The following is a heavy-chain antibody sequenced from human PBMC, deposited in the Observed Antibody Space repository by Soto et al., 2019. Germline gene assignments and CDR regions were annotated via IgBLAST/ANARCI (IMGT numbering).Heavy chain of an antibody. D-gene: IGHD3-10*01. CDR2: IHYSGGT. J-gene: IGHJ5*02. CDR1: GASVSTYS. CDR3: ARGGTSGSAVFNWFDP. Sequence: SEALSLTCSVTGASVSTYSWSWIRQSPGKGLEWIGYIHYSGGTNYTPSLRSRVTISVDTSKNQLSLNLTSLTAADTAVYYCARGGTSGSAVFNWFDPWGQGTLVTVSS. V-gene: IGHV4-59*02.